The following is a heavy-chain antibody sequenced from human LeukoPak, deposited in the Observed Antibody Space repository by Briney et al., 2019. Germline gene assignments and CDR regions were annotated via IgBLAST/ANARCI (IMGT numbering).Heavy chain of an antibody. Sequence: SETLSLTCTVSGGSISSYYWSWIRQPAGKGLDWIGRIYTSGSTNYNPSLKSRVTMSVDTSKNQFSLKLSSVTAADTAVYYCARGGTSGWYPYYFDYWGQGTLVTVSS. CDR1: GGSISSYY. V-gene: IGHV4-4*07. J-gene: IGHJ4*02. D-gene: IGHD6-19*01. CDR3: ARGGTSGWYPYYFDY. CDR2: IYTSGST.